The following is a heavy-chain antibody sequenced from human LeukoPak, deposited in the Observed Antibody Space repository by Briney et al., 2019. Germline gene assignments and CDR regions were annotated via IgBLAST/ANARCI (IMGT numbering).Heavy chain of an antibody. CDR2: IYTSGST. CDR1: GGSIRITDYY. CDR3: ARGFLSYCGGDCYPYYYYYYMDV. V-gene: IGHV4-61*02. Sequence: SETLSLTCTVSGGSIRITDYYWAWIRQPAGKGLEWIGRIYTSGSTNYNPSLKSRVTISVDTSKNQFSLKLSSVTAADTAVYYCARGFLSYCGGDCYPYYYYYYMDVWGKGTTVTISS. J-gene: IGHJ6*03. D-gene: IGHD2-21*02.